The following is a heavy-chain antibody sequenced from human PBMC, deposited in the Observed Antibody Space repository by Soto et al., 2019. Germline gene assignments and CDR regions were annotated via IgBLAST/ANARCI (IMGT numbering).Heavy chain of an antibody. Sequence: EVQLLESGGILVHPGGSLRLSCAASGFTFSSYAMTWVRQAPGKGLEWVSAISGGGDSIYYADSVKGRFTISRDQSKNTLYLQMNSLRAEDTAVYYCAKANSNHYYYGMDVWGQGTTVTVSS. J-gene: IGHJ6*02. V-gene: IGHV3-23*01. CDR1: GFTFSSYA. D-gene: IGHD4-4*01. CDR3: AKANSNHYYYGMDV. CDR2: ISGGGDSI.